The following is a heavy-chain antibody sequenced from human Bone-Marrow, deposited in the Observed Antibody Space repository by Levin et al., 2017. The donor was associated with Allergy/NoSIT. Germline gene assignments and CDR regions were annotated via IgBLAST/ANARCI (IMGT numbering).Heavy chain of an antibody. CDR1: GFTFSSYD. J-gene: IGHJ6*02. CDR2: ISLDGSNK. D-gene: IGHD3-22*01. CDR3: AKVGGMDSGGYAYYHYGMDV. V-gene: IGHV3-30*18. Sequence: PGGSLRLSCAASGFTFSSYDMHWVRQAPGKGLEWVAVISLDGSNKYYADSVKGRFTISRDNSKNTLHLQMNSLRVDDTAVYYCAKVGGMDSGGYAYYHYGMDVWGQGTTVTVPS.